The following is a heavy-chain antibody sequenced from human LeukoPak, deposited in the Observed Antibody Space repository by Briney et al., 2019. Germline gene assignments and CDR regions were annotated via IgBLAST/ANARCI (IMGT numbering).Heavy chain of an antibody. J-gene: IGHJ4*02. Sequence: SVKVSCKASGGTFSSYAISWVRQAPGQGLEWMGGIIPIFGTANYAQKFQGRVTITADESTSTAYMELSSLRSEDTAVYYCARDETVGSATPFDYWGQGTLVTVSS. V-gene: IGHV1-69*13. CDR2: IIPIFGTA. CDR3: ARDETVGSATPFDY. D-gene: IGHD2-15*01. CDR1: GGTFSSYA.